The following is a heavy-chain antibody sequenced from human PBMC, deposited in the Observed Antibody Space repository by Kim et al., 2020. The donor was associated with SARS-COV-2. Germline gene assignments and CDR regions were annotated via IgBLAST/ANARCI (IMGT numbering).Heavy chain of an antibody. CDR3: AKEHWGPEY. D-gene: IGHD7-27*01. Sequence: GSKKNYGTSVKGRFTISRDNAKNSLFVQLNSLRVEDTAVYYCAKEHWGPEYWGQGTLVTVSS. J-gene: IGHJ4*02. V-gene: IGHV3-7*01. CDR2: GSKK.